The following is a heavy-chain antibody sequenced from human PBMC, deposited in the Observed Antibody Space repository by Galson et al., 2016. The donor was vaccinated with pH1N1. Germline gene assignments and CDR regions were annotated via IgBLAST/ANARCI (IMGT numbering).Heavy chain of an antibody. CDR2: IIPIYGTA. J-gene: IGHJ6*02. Sequence: SVKVSCKASGDTFSSSAISWVRQAPGQGLEWMGGIIPIYGTADYAQKFQGSVTITAYESTSTAYMELNSLRSEDTAVYYCASRPVVVSDRYYYFYDLDVWGQGTTVTVSS. V-gene: IGHV1-69*13. D-gene: IGHD2-21*01. CDR3: ASRPVVVSDRYYYFYDLDV. CDR1: GDTFSSSA.